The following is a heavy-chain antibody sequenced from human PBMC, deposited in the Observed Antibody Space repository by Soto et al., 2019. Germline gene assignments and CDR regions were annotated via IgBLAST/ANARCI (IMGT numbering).Heavy chain of an antibody. D-gene: IGHD4-17*01. CDR1: GYTFTSYD. CDR3: ARVGRATVTTDYYYYMDV. CDR2: MNPNSSNT. V-gene: IGHV1-8*01. J-gene: IGHJ6*03. Sequence: ASVKVSCKASGYTFTSYDINWVRQATGQGLEWMGWMNPNSSNTGYAQKFQGRVTMTRNTSISTAYMELSSLRSEDTAVYYCARVGRATVTTDYYYYMDVWGKGTTVTVSS.